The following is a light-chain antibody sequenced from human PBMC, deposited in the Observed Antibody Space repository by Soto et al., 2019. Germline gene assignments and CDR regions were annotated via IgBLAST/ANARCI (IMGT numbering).Light chain of an antibody. CDR1: QSVTGSY. CDR3: QQYGTSPRS. V-gene: IGKV3-20*01. CDR2: GAS. J-gene: IGKJ1*01. Sequence: EIVLTQSPGTLSLSPGDSATLSCSASQSVTGSYLAWYQHKPGQAPSLLIYGASSRATGIPNRFSGSGSGTDFTLTISRLEPEDFAVYYCQQYGTSPRSFGQGTKVEIK.